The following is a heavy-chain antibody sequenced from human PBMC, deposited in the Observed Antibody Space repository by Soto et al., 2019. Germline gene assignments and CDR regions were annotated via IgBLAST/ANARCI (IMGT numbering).Heavy chain of an antibody. D-gene: IGHD2-2*01. CDR1: GFTFSKFG. V-gene: IGHV3-30*18. Sequence: QVQLVESGGGVVQPGGSLRLSCEASGFTFSKFGIHWVRQAPGKGLEWVAGVSYDGSFKYYADSVNGRFTISRDNSKNTLYLQMNSLRPEDTALYYCAKDSDQLLFDYYYYGMDVWGQGTTVTVSS. J-gene: IGHJ6*02. CDR3: AKDSDQLLFDYYYYGMDV. CDR2: VSYDGSFK.